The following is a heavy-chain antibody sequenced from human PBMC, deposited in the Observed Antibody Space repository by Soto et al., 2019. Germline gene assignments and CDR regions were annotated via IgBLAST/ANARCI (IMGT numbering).Heavy chain of an antibody. D-gene: IGHD3-22*01. V-gene: IGHV1-69*13. J-gene: IGHJ5*02. CDR3: ARDGLMNYYDVNWFDP. CDR1: GGTFSSYA. CDR2: IIPIFGTA. Sequence: GASVKVSCKASGGTFSSYAISWLRQSPGQGLEWMGGIIPIFGTANYAQKFQGRVTITADESTSTAYMELSSLRSEDTAVYYCARDGLMNYYDVNWFDPWGQGTLVTVSS.